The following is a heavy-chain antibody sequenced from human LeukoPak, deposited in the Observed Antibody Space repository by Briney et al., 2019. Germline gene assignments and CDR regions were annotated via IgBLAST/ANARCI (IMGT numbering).Heavy chain of an antibody. CDR2: INHSVST. CDR1: GGSFSGYY. Sequence: SETLSLTCAVYGGSFSGYYWSWICQPPGKGLEWIGEINHSVSTNYNPPLKSRVTISVDTSKDQFSLNLSAVTAADTAVYYCARGGGYYGSGSYSLPYYYYYYYMDVWGKGTTVTVSS. J-gene: IGHJ6*03. D-gene: IGHD3-10*01. CDR3: ARGGGYYGSGSYSLPYYYYYYYMDV. V-gene: IGHV4-34*01.